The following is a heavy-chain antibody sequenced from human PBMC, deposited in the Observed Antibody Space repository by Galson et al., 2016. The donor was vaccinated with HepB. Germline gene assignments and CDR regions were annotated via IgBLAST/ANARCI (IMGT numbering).Heavy chain of an antibody. CDR3: AREPPVVSPTYYYYMDV. CDR2: TYYWSKWYY. J-gene: IGHJ6*03. D-gene: IGHD2-2*01. V-gene: IGHV6-1*01. Sequence: CAISGDSVSSHNAGWNWIRQSPSRGLEWLGKTYYWSKWYYDYSVSLKGRITISPDTSKNQFSLHLNSVTPEDTAVYYCAREPPVVSPTYYYYMDVGGEGTTATVSS. CDR1: GDSVSSHNAG.